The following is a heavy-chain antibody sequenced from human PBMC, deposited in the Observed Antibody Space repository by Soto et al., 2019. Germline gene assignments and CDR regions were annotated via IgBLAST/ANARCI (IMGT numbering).Heavy chain of an antibody. J-gene: IGHJ4*02. Sequence: QVQLQESGPGLVKPSETLSLTCTVSGGSISSYYWSWIRQPPGKGLEWIGYIYYSGSTNYNPSLKSRVTISVATSKNQFSLKLSSVTAADTAVYYCARHDYGDYGAVFDYWGQGTLVTVSS. V-gene: IGHV4-59*08. CDR3: ARHDYGDYGAVFDY. CDR2: IYYSGST. D-gene: IGHD4-17*01. CDR1: GGSISSYY.